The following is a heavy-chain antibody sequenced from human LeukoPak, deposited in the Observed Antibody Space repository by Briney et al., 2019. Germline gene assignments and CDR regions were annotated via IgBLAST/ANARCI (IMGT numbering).Heavy chain of an antibody. V-gene: IGHV3-9*02. CDR1: GFNSHEYG. J-gene: IGHJ6*04. CDR2: IIWSTGRT. Sequence: PGGSLRLSCVVSGFNSHEYGMHWVRQATGKGLEWVSGIIWSTGRTGYGDSVKGRFTISRDNAENSLYLQMNSLRVEDTALYYCTKDLKPGGADVWGKGTTVIVSS. CDR3: TKDLKPGGADV. D-gene: IGHD1-14*01.